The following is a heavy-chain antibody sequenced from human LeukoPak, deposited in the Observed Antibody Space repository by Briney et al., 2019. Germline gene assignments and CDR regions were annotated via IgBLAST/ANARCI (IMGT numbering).Heavy chain of an antibody. D-gene: IGHD2-21*01. CDR2: IKQGGSEK. J-gene: IGHJ4*02. V-gene: IGHV3-7*01. Sequence: GGSLRLSCAASGFTFSSYWMSWVRQAPGKGLEWVANIKQGGSEKYYVDSVKGRFTIYKDNAKNSLYLQMNTVRVEDTAVYDSARVVFPSRVSDYWGQGTPLTVSS. CDR1: GFTFSSYW. CDR3: ARVVFPSRVSDY.